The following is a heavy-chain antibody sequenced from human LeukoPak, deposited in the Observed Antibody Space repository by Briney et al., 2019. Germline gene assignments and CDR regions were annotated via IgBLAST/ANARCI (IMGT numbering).Heavy chain of an antibody. CDR3: RYGDYGNPDAFDI. J-gene: IGHJ3*02. CDR1: GGSISSSSYY. D-gene: IGHD4-17*01. Sequence: SETLSLTXTVSGGSISSSSYYWGWIRQPPGKGLEWIGSIYYSGSTYYNPSLKSRVTISVDTSKNQFSLKLSSVTAADTAVYYCRYGDYGNPDAFDIWGQGTMVTVSS. CDR2: IYYSGST. V-gene: IGHV4-39*01.